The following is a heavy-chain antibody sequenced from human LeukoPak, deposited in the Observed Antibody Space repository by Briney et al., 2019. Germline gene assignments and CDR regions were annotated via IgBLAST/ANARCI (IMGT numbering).Heavy chain of an antibody. D-gene: IGHD6-13*01. CDR3: ARAASGSSKYDY. Sequence: SETLSLTCTVSGDSISGSNYHWGWIRQPPGKGLEWLGTVHHTGRAFYNPSLRGRTTVSVDTSKSQFSLNLSSVTAADTAVYYCARAASGSSKYDYWGQGILVTVSS. CDR2: VHHTGRA. J-gene: IGHJ4*02. V-gene: IGHV4-39*07. CDR1: GDSISGSNYH.